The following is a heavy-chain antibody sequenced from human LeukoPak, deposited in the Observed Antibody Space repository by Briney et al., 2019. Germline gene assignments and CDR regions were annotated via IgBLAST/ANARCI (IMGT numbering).Heavy chain of an antibody. D-gene: IGHD5-12*01. Sequence: GGSLRLSCAASRFTFSSYSMNWVRQAPGKGLEWVSYISSSSGTIYYADSVKGRFTISRDNAKNSLYLPMNSLRDEDTAVYYCARDVRWLRFVFDYWGQGALVTVSS. CDR1: RFTFSSYS. J-gene: IGHJ4*02. V-gene: IGHV3-48*02. CDR2: ISSSSGTI. CDR3: ARDVRWLRFVFDY.